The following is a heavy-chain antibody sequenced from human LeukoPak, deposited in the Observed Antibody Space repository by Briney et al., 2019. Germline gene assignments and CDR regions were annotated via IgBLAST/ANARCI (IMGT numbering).Heavy chain of an antibody. V-gene: IGHV4-61*02. CDR2: IYTSGNT. J-gene: IGHJ3*02. D-gene: IGHD6-19*01. CDR1: GGSISSGSYY. CDR3: ARDQGASSNGWYSIAFDI. Sequence: SQTLSLTCTVSGGSISSGSYYWSWIRQPAGKGLEWIRRIYTSGNTNYNPSLKSRVTISVDTSKNQFSLKLSSVTAADTAVYYCARDQGASSNGWYSIAFDIWGQGTMVTVSS.